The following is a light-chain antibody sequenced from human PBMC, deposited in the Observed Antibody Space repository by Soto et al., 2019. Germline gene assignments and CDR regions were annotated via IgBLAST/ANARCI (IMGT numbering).Light chain of an antibody. CDR3: SSYAGSNNFV. CDR2: EVS. J-gene: IGLJ1*01. V-gene: IGLV2-8*01. CDR1: SSDVGSYRF. Sequence: QSALTQPPSASGSPGQSVTISCTGTSSDVGSYRFVSWYQQHPGKAPKLLIYEVSKRPSGVPDRFSASTSGNTASLTVSGLQAEDEADYYCSSYAGSNNFVFGTGTKLTVL.